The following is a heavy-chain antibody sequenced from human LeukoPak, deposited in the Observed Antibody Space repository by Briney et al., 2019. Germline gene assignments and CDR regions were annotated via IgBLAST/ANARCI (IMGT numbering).Heavy chain of an antibody. Sequence: ASVKVSCKAFGYTFTSNYMHWVRQAPGQGPEWMGVISPSGGSTTYAQKLQGRVTMTTDTSTTIAYMELRSLRSDDTAVYYCARDLKRGYSSGRYSWGTGSSNDYWGQGTLVTVSS. D-gene: IGHD6-19*01. CDR2: ISPSGGST. CDR1: GYTFTSNY. J-gene: IGHJ4*02. CDR3: ARDLKRGYSSGRYSWGTGSSNDY. V-gene: IGHV1-46*01.